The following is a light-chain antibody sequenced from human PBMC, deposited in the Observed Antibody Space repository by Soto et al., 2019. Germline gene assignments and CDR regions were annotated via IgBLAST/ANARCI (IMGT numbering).Light chain of an antibody. CDR1: QNIENY. V-gene: IGKV1-39*01. CDR2: STS. CDR3: QQSSNIPWT. J-gene: IGKJ1*01. Sequence: IQLTQSPSSLSASVGDRVTVSCRSSQNIENYLSWYVQRPGKDPELLVYSTSKLKSGAPSRFRGSGSGTDFSLTISRLQSEEFGTYYCQQSSNIPWTFGQGTKVEIK.